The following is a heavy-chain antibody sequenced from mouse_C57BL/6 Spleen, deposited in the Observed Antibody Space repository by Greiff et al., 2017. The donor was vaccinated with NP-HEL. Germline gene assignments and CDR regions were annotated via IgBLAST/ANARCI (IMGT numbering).Heavy chain of an antibody. Sequence: QVQLQQPGAELVRPGSSVKLSCKASGYTFTSYWMDWVKQRPGQGLEWIGNIYPSDSETHYNQKFKDKATLTVDKSSSTAYMQLSSLTSEDSAVYYCAREDYDYDFDYWGQGTTLTVSS. CDR1: GYTFTSYW. V-gene: IGHV1-61*01. D-gene: IGHD2-4*01. CDR3: AREDYDYDFDY. CDR2: IYPSDSET. J-gene: IGHJ2*01.